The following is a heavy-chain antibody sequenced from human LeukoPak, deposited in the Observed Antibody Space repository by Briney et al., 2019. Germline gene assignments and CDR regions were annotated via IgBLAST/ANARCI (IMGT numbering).Heavy chain of an antibody. D-gene: IGHD3-10*01. CDR3: AKDLPFSDGETHCFDY. CDR2: ISGSGDTT. J-gene: IGHJ4*02. CDR1: GFIFSNYA. V-gene: IGHV3-23*01. Sequence: PGGSLRLSCATSGFIFSNYAVNWVRQAPGKGLEWVSIISGSGDTTYYADSVKGRFTISRDNSKNMLYLQMNSLRAEDTAVFYCAKDLPFSDGETHCFDYWGQGTLVTVSS.